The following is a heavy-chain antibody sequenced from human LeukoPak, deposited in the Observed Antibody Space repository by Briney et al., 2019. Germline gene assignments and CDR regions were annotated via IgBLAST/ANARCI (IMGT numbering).Heavy chain of an antibody. Sequence: GGSLRLSCAVSGFNLTSYTMHWVRQAPGKGLEWLSSISRHIYYADSVRGRFTISRDNSKNTLYLQMNSLRAEDTAVYFCAKDDGGSVTTTDFEYWGQGTLVTVSS. D-gene: IGHD4-17*01. CDR1: GFNLTSYT. CDR3: AKDDGGSVTTTDFEY. CDR2: ISRHI. J-gene: IGHJ4*02. V-gene: IGHV3-21*04.